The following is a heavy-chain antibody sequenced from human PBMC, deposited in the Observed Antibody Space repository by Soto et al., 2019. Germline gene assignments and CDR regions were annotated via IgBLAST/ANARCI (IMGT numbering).Heavy chain of an antibody. CDR3: ARSHRPGLRYTAGMDV. Sequence: GESLKISCKGSGYSFTSYWISWVRQMPGKGLEWMGRIDPSDSYTNYSPSFQGHVTISADKSISTAYLQWSSLKASDTAVYYCARSHRPGLRYTAGMDVWGQGTTVTVSS. J-gene: IGHJ6*02. V-gene: IGHV5-10-1*01. D-gene: IGHD4-17*01. CDR2: IDPSDSYT. CDR1: GYSFTSYW.